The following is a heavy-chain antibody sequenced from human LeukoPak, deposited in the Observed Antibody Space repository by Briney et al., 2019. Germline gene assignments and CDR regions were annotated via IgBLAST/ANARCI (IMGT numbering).Heavy chain of an antibody. Sequence: GASVKVSCKASGYTFTSYGFSWVRQAPGRGLEWMGWISAYNGDTNYAQKLQGRVTMTTDTSTSTAYMELTSLRSEDMAVYYCARSVEERGSRGYYALGVWGEGTLVTVSS. CDR2: ISAYNGDT. J-gene: IGHJ4*02. CDR3: ARSVEERGSRGYYALGV. V-gene: IGHV1-18*03. D-gene: IGHD3-22*01. CDR1: GYTFTSYG.